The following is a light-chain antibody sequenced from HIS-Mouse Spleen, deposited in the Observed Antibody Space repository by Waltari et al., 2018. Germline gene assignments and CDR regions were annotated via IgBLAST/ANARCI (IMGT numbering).Light chain of an antibody. V-gene: IGLV2-14*01. CDR1: SSDAGGYNY. J-gene: IGLJ1*01. Sequence: QSALTQPASASGSPGQSITISCTGTSSDAGGYNYLSRYQQHPGKAPKLMIYEVSNRPSGVSNRFSGSKSGNTASLTISGLQAEDEADYYCSSYTSSSTPYVFGTGTKVTVL. CDR3: SSYTSSSTPYV. CDR2: EVS.